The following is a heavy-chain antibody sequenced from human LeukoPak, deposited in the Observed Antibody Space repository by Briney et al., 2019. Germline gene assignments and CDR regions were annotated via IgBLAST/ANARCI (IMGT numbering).Heavy chain of an antibody. CDR1: GFTFSSYG. V-gene: IGHV3-30*18. CDR3: AKDEGYSGSYYY. CDR2: ISYDGSNK. D-gene: IGHD1-26*01. Sequence: PGGSLRLSCAASGFTFSSYGMHWVRQAPGKGLEWVVVISYDGSNKYYADSVKGRFTISRDNSKNTLYLQMNSLRAEDTAVYYCAKDEGYSGSYYYWGQGTLVTVSS. J-gene: IGHJ4*01.